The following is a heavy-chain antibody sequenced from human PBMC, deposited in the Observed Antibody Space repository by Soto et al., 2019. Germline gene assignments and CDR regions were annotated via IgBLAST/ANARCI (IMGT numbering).Heavy chain of an antibody. CDR1: GGSISNTDW. V-gene: IGHV4-4*02. Sequence: ERLCRTGSVSGGSISNTDWWSWVRQPPGKGLEWIGEIYHSGTTNCDPSLKIRVTISLDKSKSLFSLTLTSLTAADTDVYYCAIPGAGDFDYWGQGTLVTVYS. CDR2: IYHSGTT. J-gene: IGHJ4*02. CDR3: AIPGAGDFDY.